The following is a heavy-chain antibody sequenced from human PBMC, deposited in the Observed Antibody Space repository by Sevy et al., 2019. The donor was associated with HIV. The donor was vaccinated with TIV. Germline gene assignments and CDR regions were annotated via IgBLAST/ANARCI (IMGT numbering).Heavy chain of an antibody. Sequence: GGSLRLSCAASGFTFSSYWMSWVRQAPGKGLEWVANIKQDGSEKYYVDSVKGRFTISRDNAKNSLYLQMNSLRAEDTAVYYFARVARDIVVVPAARTREYYYYMDVWGKGTTVTVSS. J-gene: IGHJ6*03. D-gene: IGHD2-2*01. V-gene: IGHV3-7*03. CDR2: IKQDGSEK. CDR3: ARVARDIVVVPAARTREYYYYMDV. CDR1: GFTFSSYW.